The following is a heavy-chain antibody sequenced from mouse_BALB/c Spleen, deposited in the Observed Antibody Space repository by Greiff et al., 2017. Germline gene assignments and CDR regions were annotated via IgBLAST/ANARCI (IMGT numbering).Heavy chain of an antibody. CDR2: ISSGGSYT. D-gene: IGHD3-3*01. Sequence: EVKLVESGGGLVKPGGSLKLSCAASGFTFSSYTMSWVRQTPEKRLEWVATISSGGSYTYYPDSVKGRFTISRDNAKNTLYLQMSSLKSEDTAMYYCTRDRGSPYAMDYWGQGTSVTVSS. V-gene: IGHV5-6-4*01. J-gene: IGHJ4*01. CDR1: GFTFSSYT. CDR3: TRDRGSPYAMDY.